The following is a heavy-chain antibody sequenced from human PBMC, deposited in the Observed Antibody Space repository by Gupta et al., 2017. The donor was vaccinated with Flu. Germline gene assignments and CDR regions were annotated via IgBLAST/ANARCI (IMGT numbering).Heavy chain of an antibody. D-gene: IGHD3-3*01. J-gene: IGHJ3*02. V-gene: IGHV3-53*01. CDR3: ATGTIFGVIDAFDI. Sequence: RQAPGKGLEWVSVIYSGGSTYYADSVKGRFTISRDNSKNTLYLQMNSLRAEDTAVYYCATGTIFGVIDAFDIWGQGTMVTVSS. CDR2: IYSGGST.